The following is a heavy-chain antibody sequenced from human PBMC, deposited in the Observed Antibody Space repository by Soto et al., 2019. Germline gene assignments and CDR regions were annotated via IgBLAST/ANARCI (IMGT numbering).Heavy chain of an antibody. CDR2: INAGNGNT. Sequence: QVPLVQSGAEVKKPGASVKVSCKASGYTFTSYAMHWVRQAPGQRLEWMGWINAGNGNTKYSQKFQGRVTITRDTSASTAYMELSSLRSEDTAVYYCARELAAAGFNWFDPWGQGTLVTVSS. D-gene: IGHD6-13*01. CDR3: ARELAAAGFNWFDP. V-gene: IGHV1-3*01. CDR1: GYTFTSYA. J-gene: IGHJ5*02.